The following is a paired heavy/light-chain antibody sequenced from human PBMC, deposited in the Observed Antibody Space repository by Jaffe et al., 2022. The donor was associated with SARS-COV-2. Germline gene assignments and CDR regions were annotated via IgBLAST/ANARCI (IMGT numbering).Heavy chain of an antibody. D-gene: IGHD3-3*01. Sequence: EVQLLESGGGLLQPGGSLRLSCAASGFTFSNYAMSWVRQAPGKGPEWVSAITASGTNTNHADSVRGRFTISRDNSRNTVYLQMNSLKAEDTAVYYCAKGVATTTSYIDWWGQGTLVTVSS. CDR3: AKGVATTTSYIDW. J-gene: IGHJ4*02. V-gene: IGHV3-23*01. CDR2: ITASGTNT. CDR1: GFTFSNYA.
Light chain of an antibody. CDR1: QSISSD. CDR3: QQYNKWPRT. J-gene: IGKJ1*01. Sequence: IVMTQSPATLSVSPGERATLSCRASQSISSDLAWYQQKPGQAPRLLIYGASTRATDIPARFSGSGSGTEFTLTISSLQSEDFAVYYCQQYNKWPRTFGQGTKVEIK. V-gene: IGKV3-15*01. CDR2: GAS.